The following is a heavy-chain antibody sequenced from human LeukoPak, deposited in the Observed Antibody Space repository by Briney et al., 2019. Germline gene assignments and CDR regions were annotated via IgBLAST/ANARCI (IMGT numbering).Heavy chain of an antibody. D-gene: IGHD3-22*01. CDR2: INHSGST. Sequence: PSETLCLTCAVYGGSFSGYNWSRIRQTPGTGREWIGEINHSGSTNYTTSTKSRVTISVDTSNNQFSLKLSSVTAADTAVYYCARTWGSGYPAGYYYYYMDVWGKGTTVTVSS. J-gene: IGHJ6*03. CDR3: ARTWGSGYPAGYYYYYMDV. CDR1: GGSFSGYN. V-gene: IGHV4-34*01.